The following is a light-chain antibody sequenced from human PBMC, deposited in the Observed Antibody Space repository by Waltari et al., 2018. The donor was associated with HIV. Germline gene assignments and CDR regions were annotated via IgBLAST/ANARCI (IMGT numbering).Light chain of an antibody. Sequence: QSVLTQPPPVSAAPGQKVTISCSGSSSNIGNNFVSWYHQPPGTAPKLLIIDNNKRPPGIPAGLSGAKSGASATLGITALQTGDEADYYCGTWDSSLSVWVFGGGTNLTVL. CDR3: GTWDSSLSVWV. CDR1: SSNIGNNF. CDR2: DNN. V-gene: IGLV1-51*01. J-gene: IGLJ3*02.